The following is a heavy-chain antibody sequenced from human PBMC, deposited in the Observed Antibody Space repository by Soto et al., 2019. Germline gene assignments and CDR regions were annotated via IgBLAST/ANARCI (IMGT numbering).Heavy chain of an antibody. J-gene: IGHJ6*03. Sequence: GGSLRLSCAASGFTFSSYSMNWVRQAPGKGLEWVSYISSSSSTIYYADSVKGRFTISRDNAKNSLYLQMNSLRAEDTAVYYCARAPDYDFWSGYLYMPKYMDVWGKGTTVTVSS. D-gene: IGHD3-3*01. CDR3: ARAPDYDFWSGYLYMPKYMDV. V-gene: IGHV3-48*01. CDR1: GFTFSSYS. CDR2: ISSSSSTI.